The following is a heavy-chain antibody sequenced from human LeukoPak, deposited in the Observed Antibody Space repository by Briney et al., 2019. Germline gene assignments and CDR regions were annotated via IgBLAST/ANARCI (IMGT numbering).Heavy chain of an antibody. CDR3: AKETQRVYSYATDY. D-gene: IGHD5-18*01. V-gene: IGHV3-23*01. J-gene: IGHJ4*02. Sequence: GGSLRLSCAASGFTFSSYAMSWVRQAPGKGLQWVSAISGSGGSTYYADSVKGRFTISRDNSKNTLYLQMNSLRAEDTAVYYCAKETQRVYSYATDYWGQGTLVTVSS. CDR2: ISGSGGST. CDR1: GFTFSSYA.